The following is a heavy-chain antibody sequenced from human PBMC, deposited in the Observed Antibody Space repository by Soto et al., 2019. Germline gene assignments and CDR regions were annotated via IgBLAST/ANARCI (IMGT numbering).Heavy chain of an antibody. CDR2: IKQDGSEK. D-gene: IGHD6-13*01. CDR1: GFTFSSYW. J-gene: IGHJ6*02. V-gene: IGHV3-7*03. Sequence: GSLRLSCAASGFTFSSYWMSWVRQAPGKGLEWVANIKQDGSEKYYVDSVKGRFTISRDNAKNSLYLQMNSLRAEDTAVYYCARDRSSSSWYLRDYYYYGMDVWGRGTTVTVSS. CDR3: ARDRSSSSWYLRDYYYYGMDV.